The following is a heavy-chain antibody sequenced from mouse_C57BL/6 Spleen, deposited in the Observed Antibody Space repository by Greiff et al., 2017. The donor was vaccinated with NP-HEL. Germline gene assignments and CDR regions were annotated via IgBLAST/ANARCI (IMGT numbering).Heavy chain of an antibody. CDR2: INPYNGGT. CDR1: GYTFTDYY. Sequence: EVQLQQSGPVLVKPGASVKMSCKASGYTFTDYYMNWVKQSHGKSLEWIGVINPYNGGTSYTQKFKGKATFTVDKSSSTAYMELNSLTSEDSAVYYCARRDSSGYSLGAMDYWGQGTSVTVSS. CDR3: ARRDSSGYSLGAMDY. J-gene: IGHJ4*01. V-gene: IGHV1-19*01. D-gene: IGHD3-2*02.